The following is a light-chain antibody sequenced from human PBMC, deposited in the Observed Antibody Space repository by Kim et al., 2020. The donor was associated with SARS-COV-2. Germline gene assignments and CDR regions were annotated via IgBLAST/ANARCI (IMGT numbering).Light chain of an antibody. J-gene: IGLJ2*01. CDR2: EDT. CDR1: DLGDKY. CDR3: QAWDSTTVV. Sequence: VSPGQTATVTCSGHDLGDKYVSWYQQKPGQSPVLVINEDTKRPSGIPERFSGSNSGNTATLTIGGTQAMDEADYYCQAWDSTTVVFGGGTRLTVL. V-gene: IGLV3-1*01.